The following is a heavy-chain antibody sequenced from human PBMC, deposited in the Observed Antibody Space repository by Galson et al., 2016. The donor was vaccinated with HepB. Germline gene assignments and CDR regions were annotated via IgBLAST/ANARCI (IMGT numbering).Heavy chain of an antibody. J-gene: IGHJ4*02. CDR1: GFTFSSYA. V-gene: IGHV3-23*01. CDR3: ARVPKGSGYLYPGVFDS. D-gene: IGHD5-12*01. Sequence: SLRLSCASSGFTFSSYAMSWVRQAPGKGLEWVSTIIGGGGSTYYTDSVKGRFTISRDNSKNTLYLQVSSLRAEDTAVYYCARVPKGSGYLYPGVFDSWGQGTLVTVSS. CDR2: IIGGGGST.